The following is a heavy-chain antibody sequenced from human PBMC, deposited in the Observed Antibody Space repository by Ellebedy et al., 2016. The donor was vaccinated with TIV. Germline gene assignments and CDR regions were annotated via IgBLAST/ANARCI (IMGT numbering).Heavy chain of an antibody. CDR2: IIPIVGIA. D-gene: IGHD3-16*01. CDR3: ARSHFGGSYGMDV. CDR1: GGTFSSYA. V-gene: IGHV1-69*04. Sequence: AASVKVSCKASGGTFSSYAINWVRQAPGQGLEWMGRIIPIVGIANYAQNFQGRVTITADKSTSTAYMELSSLRSEDTAVYYCARSHFGGSYGMDVWGQGTTVTVSS. J-gene: IGHJ6*02.